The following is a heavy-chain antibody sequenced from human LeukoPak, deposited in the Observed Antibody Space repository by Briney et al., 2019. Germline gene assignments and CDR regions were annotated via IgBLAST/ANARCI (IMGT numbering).Heavy chain of an antibody. CDR1: GYTFTSYG. Sequence: ASVKVSCKASGYTFTSYGISWVRQAPGQGLEWMGWINTNTGNPTYAQGFTGRFVFSLDTSVSTAYLQISSLKAEDTAVYYCAREGLGSRLGELSPFDYWGQGTLVTVSS. D-gene: IGHD3-16*02. CDR2: INTNTGNP. J-gene: IGHJ4*02. V-gene: IGHV7-4-1*02. CDR3: AREGLGSRLGELSPFDY.